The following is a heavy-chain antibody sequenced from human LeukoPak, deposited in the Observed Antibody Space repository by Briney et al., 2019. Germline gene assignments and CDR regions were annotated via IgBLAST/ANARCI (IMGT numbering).Heavy chain of an antibody. D-gene: IGHD4-17*01. CDR1: GGSISSYY. Sequence: PSETLSLTCTVSGGSISSYYWSWIRQPPGKGLEWIGYIYYSGSTNYNPSLKSRVTISVDTSKNQFSLKLSSVTAADTAVYYCARGINDYGENFDYWGQGTLVTVSS. J-gene: IGHJ4*02. CDR3: ARGINDYGENFDY. V-gene: IGHV4-59*01. CDR2: IYYSGST.